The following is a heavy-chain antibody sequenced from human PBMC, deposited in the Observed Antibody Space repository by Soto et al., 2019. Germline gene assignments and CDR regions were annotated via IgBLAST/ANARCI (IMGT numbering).Heavy chain of an antibody. CDR3: ARVDYVDFRYDY. D-gene: IGHD4-17*01. Sequence: APAKVSCKASGYTFTSYGISWVRQAPGQGLEWMGWISAYNGNTNYAQKLQGRVTMTTDTSTSTAYMELRSLRSDDTAVYYCARVDYVDFRYDYWGQGTLVTVSS. CDR2: ISAYNGNT. CDR1: GYTFTSYG. V-gene: IGHV1-18*01. J-gene: IGHJ4*02.